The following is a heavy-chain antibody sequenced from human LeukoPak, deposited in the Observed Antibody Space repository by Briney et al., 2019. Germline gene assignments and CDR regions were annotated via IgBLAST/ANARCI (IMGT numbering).Heavy chain of an antibody. CDR2: INHGGII. CDR1: GGSFSGYY. J-gene: IGHJ4*02. V-gene: IGHV4-34*01. D-gene: IGHD3-16*02. CDR3: ARRTMITFGGVVVWPFDY. Sequence: PSETLSLACAVSGGSFSGYYWNWIRQPPGKRPQWIGEINHGGIINYNPSLNSRGTISIDTSKNQFSLELTSVTAADTAVYYCARRTMITFGGVVVWPFDYWGQGILVTVSS.